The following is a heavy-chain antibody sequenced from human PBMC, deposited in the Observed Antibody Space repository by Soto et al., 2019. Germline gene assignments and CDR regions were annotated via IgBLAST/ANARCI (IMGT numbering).Heavy chain of an antibody. Sequence: GGSLRLSCAASGFTFSSYGMHWVRQAPGKGLEWVAVISYDGSNKYYADSVKGRFTISRDNSKNTLYLQMNSLIAEDTAVYYCAKDSAVAGTSYFDYWGQGTLVTVS. CDR1: GFTFSSYG. CDR2: ISYDGSNK. D-gene: IGHD6-19*01. CDR3: AKDSAVAGTSYFDY. J-gene: IGHJ4*02. V-gene: IGHV3-30*18.